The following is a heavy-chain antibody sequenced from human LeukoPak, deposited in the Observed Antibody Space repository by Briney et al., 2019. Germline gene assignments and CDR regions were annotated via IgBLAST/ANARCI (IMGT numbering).Heavy chain of an antibody. CDR1: GFAFSSYN. D-gene: IGHD6-13*01. CDR3: AREQQLVLDY. J-gene: IGHJ4*02. V-gene: IGHV3-48*01. Sequence: GGSLRLSSAASGFAFSSYNMNWVRQAPGKGLEWVSYISNSGNTIYYADSVKGRFTISRDNAKNSLYLQMNSLRAEDTAVYYCAREQQLVLDYWGQGTLVTVSS. CDR2: ISNSGNTI.